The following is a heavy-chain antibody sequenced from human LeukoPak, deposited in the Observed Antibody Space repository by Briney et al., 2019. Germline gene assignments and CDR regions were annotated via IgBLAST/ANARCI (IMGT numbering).Heavy chain of an antibody. J-gene: IGHJ4*02. D-gene: IGHD5-24*01. CDR2: IYSGGST. V-gene: IGHV3-53*01. CDR3: AREAVVEMAYFDY. Sequence: GGSLRLSCAASGFTVSSNYMSWVRQAPGKGLEWVSVIYSGGSTYYADSVKGRFTVSRDNSKNTLYLQMNSLRAEDTAVYYCAREAVVEMAYFDYWGQGTLVTVSS. CDR1: GFTVSSNY.